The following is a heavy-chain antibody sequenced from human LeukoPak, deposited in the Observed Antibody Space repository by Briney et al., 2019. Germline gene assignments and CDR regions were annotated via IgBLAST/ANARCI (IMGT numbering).Heavy chain of an antibody. Sequence: GASVTVSCKASGYTFTSYAMNWVRQAPGQGLEWMGWINTNSGNPTYAQDFAGRFVFSLDTSVSSAYLQISSLKAEDTAVYYCARAYDILTGYVTDYWGQGTLVTVSS. J-gene: IGHJ4*02. CDR3: ARAYDILTGYVTDY. CDR1: GYTFTSYA. D-gene: IGHD3-9*01. CDR2: INTNSGNP. V-gene: IGHV7-4-1*02.